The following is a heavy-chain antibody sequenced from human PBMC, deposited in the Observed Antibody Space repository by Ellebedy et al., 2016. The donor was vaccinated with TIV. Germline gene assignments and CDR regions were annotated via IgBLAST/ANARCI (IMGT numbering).Heavy chain of an antibody. V-gene: IGHV3-30-3*01. CDR3: ARDDSSSVRV. CDR2: IAYDGSNK. J-gene: IGHJ6*02. Sequence: GGSLRLSXAASGFTFSSYAMHWVRQAPGKGLEWVAVIAYDGSNKYHADSVKGRFTISRDNSKNTLYLQMNSLRPEDTAVYYCARDDSSSVRVWGQGTTVTVSS. D-gene: IGHD6-6*01. CDR1: GFTFSSYA.